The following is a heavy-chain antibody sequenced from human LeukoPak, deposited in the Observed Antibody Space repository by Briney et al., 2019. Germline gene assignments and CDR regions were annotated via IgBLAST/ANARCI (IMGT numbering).Heavy chain of an antibody. CDR3: AREFRCYGDYDY. CDR2: ISYDGSNK. Sequence: GGSLRLSCAASGFTFSSYAMHWVRQAPGKGLEWVAVISYDGSNKYYADSVKGRFTISGDNSKNTLYLQMNSLRAEDTAVYYCAREFRCYGDYDYWGQGTLVTVSS. CDR1: GFTFSSYA. J-gene: IGHJ4*02. V-gene: IGHV3-30*04. D-gene: IGHD4-17*01.